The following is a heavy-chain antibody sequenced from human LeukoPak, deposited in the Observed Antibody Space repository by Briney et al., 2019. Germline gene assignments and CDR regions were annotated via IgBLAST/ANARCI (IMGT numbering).Heavy chain of an antibody. CDR2: IIPILGIA. J-gene: IGHJ3*02. D-gene: IGHD3-9*01. CDR3: ARETGPDAFDI. V-gene: IGHV1-69*04. CDR1: GGTFSSYA. Sequence: GSSVKVSCKASGGTFSSYAISWVRQAPGQGLEWMGRIIPILGIANYAQKFQGRVTITADKSTSTAYMELSSLRSEDTAVYYCARETGPDAFDIWGQGTMVTASS.